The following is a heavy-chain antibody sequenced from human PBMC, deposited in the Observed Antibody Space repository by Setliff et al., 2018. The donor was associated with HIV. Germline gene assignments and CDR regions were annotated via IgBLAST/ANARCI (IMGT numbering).Heavy chain of an antibody. Sequence: ASVKVSCKASGYTFTNFGITWVRQVPGQGLEWMGWVNTNNDKTNYAQKFQGRVTMTTDRSTKTAYLDLGSLRPDDTAVNYCARDLYTSGWPNWFDPWGPGTLVT. V-gene: IGHV1-18*01. CDR1: GYTFTNFG. CDR2: VNTNNDKT. D-gene: IGHD6-19*01. J-gene: IGHJ5*02. CDR3: ARDLYTSGWPNWFDP.